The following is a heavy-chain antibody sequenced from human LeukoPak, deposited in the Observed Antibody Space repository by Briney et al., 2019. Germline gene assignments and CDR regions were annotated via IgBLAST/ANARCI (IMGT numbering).Heavy chain of an antibody. CDR3: ARGRYCSPGICSGGDAFDI. D-gene: IGHD2-15*01. CDR2: IYTRGST. Sequence: SETLSLTCTVSGGSINNYYWCWIRQPAGKGLEWIGRIYTRGSTNYNPSLKSRVTMSVDTPKNQFSLKLSSVTAADTAVYYCARGRYCSPGICSGGDAFDIWGQGTMVSVSS. CDR1: GGSINNYY. V-gene: IGHV4-4*07. J-gene: IGHJ3*02.